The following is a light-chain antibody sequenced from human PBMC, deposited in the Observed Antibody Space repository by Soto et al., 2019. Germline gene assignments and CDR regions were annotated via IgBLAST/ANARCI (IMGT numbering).Light chain of an antibody. CDR1: SSNIGAGYD. CDR3: QSYDTSLSGWVV. J-gene: IGLJ2*01. Sequence: QSVLTQPASVSGAPGQRVTISCTGGSSNIGAGYDVHWYRQLPGTAPELLIYDNSNRPSGDPARFSGSKSGTSASLAITGLQADDEADYYCQSYDTSLSGWVVFGGGTKLTVL. CDR2: DNS. V-gene: IGLV1-40*01.